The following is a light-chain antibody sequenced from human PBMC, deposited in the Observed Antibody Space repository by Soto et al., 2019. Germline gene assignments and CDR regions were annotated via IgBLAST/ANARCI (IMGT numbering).Light chain of an antibody. CDR3: QHTDSTTEWT. V-gene: IGKV1-8*01. CDR1: QGISSY. J-gene: IGKJ1*01. Sequence: AIRLTQSPSSLSASTGDRVTITCRASQGISSYLAWYQQKPVKAPKLLIYAASTLHIGVPSRFSGSGSGTDFTFIISILQPEDSATYYCQHTDSTTEWTFGQGTKVDIK. CDR2: AAS.